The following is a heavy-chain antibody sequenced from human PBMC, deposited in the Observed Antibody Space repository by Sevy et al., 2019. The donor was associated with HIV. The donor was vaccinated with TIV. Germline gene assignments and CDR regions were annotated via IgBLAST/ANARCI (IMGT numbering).Heavy chain of an antibody. CDR3: ARGHYYDSSGYYNDY. CDR1: GFTVSSNY. CDR2: IYSSGST. Sequence: GGSLRLSCAASGFTVSSNYMSWVRQAPGKGLEWVSVIYSSGSTYYADSVKGRFTISRDNSKNTLYLQMNSLRAEDTAVYYCARGHYYDSSGYYNDYWGQGTLVTVSS. V-gene: IGHV3-53*01. J-gene: IGHJ4*02. D-gene: IGHD3-22*01.